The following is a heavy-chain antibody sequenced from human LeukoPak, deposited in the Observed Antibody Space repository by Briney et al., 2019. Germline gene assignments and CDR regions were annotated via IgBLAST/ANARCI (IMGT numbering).Heavy chain of an antibody. D-gene: IGHD6-6*01. V-gene: IGHV3-23*01. CDR1: GFTFSSHT. CDR3: AKDPLEQLSTIYFQN. J-gene: IGHJ1*01. Sequence: PGGSLRLSCAASGFTFSSHTMSWVRQAPGKGLEWVSAIRGSGDSTYYANSVKGRFTISRNNSQNTLYLQMNSLRAEDTAVYYCAKDPLEQLSTIYFQNWGQGTLVAVSS. CDR2: IRGSGDST.